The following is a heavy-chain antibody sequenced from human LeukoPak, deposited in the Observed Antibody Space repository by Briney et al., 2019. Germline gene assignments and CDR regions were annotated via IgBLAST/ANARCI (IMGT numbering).Heavy chain of an antibody. V-gene: IGHV3-23*01. J-gene: IGHJ5*02. Sequence: GGSLRLSCAASGFTFSSYAMSWVRQAPGKGLEWVSAISGSGGSTYYADSVKGRFTISRDNSKNTLYLQMNSLRAEDTAVYYCVRGGLELRTWFDPWGQGTLVTVSS. CDR2: ISGSGGST. D-gene: IGHD1-7*01. CDR1: GFTFSSYA. CDR3: VRGGLELRTWFDP.